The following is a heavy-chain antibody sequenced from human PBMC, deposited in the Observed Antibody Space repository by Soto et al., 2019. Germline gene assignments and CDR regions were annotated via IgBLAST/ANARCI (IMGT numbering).Heavy chain of an antibody. D-gene: IGHD6-13*01. Sequence: GASVKVSCKASGYPLTAKYLHWVRQAPGQGLGWMGWINPSSGGTKEAQKFRGRVTMTRDTSISAAYMELSRLTSDDTAVYYCAKGGSSWTEWFDPWGQGTLVTVSS. CDR1: GYPLTAKY. CDR3: AKGGSSWTEWFDP. V-gene: IGHV1-2*02. CDR2: INPSSGGT. J-gene: IGHJ5*02.